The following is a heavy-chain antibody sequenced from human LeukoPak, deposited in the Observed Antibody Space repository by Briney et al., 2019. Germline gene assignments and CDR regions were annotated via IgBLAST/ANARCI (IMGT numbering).Heavy chain of an antibody. V-gene: IGHV3-53*05. CDR2: IYSGGST. D-gene: IGHD6-13*01. CDR1: GFTFSGSA. Sequence: HTGGSLRLSCAASGFTFSGSAMHWVRQASGKGLEWVSVIYSGGSTYYADSVKGRFTISRDNSKNTLYLQMNSLRAEDTAVYYCARETGAAAATDPDYWGQGTLVTVSS. J-gene: IGHJ4*02. CDR3: ARETGAAAATDPDY.